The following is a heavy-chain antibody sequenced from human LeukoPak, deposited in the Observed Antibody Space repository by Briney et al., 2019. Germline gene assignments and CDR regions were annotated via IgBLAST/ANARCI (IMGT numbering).Heavy chain of an antibody. CDR2: ISGSGGST. CDR3: AKDVPYYFDSGTYAGQFDP. V-gene: IGHV3-23*01. J-gene: IGHJ5*02. D-gene: IGHD3-10*01. CDR1: GFTFSTYA. Sequence: GGSLRLSCAASGFTFSTYAMSWVRQAPGKGLEWVSAISGSGGSTYYADSVKGRFTISRDNSKNTLYLQMNSLRAEDTAVYYCAKDVPYYFDSGTYAGQFDPWGQGTLVTVSS.